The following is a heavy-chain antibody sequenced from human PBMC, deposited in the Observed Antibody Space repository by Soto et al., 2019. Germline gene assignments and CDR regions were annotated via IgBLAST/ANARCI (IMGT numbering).Heavy chain of an antibody. CDR1: GGTFSSYA. CDR2: IIPIFGTA. Sequence: GASVKVSCKASGGTFSSYAISWVRQAPGQGLEWMGGIIPIFGTANYAQKFQGRVTITADESTSTAYMELSSLRSEDTAVYYCVIRQVEMATIPFDYWGQGTLVTVSS. V-gene: IGHV1-69*13. J-gene: IGHJ4*02. D-gene: IGHD5-12*01. CDR3: VIRQVEMATIPFDY.